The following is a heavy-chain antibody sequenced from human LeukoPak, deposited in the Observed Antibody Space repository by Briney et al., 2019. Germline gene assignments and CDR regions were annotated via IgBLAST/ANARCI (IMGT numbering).Heavy chain of an antibody. CDR3: ARVVVVAASGEEVLYPPNAFDV. CDR1: GVPFTNADYY. CDR2: LYYTTDN. J-gene: IGHJ3*01. D-gene: IGHD2-15*01. Sequence: SQTLSLTCTVSGVPFTNADYYWTWIRHLPGKGLEWLAYLYYTTDNSSNPPLKSRLNDSSSTSGDQFFLNLMSVTAADTAVYYCARVVVVAASGEEVLYPPNAFDVWGPGTIVT. V-gene: IGHV4-31*03.